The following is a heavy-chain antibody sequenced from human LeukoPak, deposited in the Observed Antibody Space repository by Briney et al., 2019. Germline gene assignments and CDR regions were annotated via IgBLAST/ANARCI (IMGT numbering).Heavy chain of an antibody. V-gene: IGHV4-34*01. CDR2: INHSGST. J-gene: IGHJ4*02. Sequence: SETLSLTCAVYGGSFSGYYWSWIRQPPGKGLEWIGEINHSGSTNYNPSLKSRVSISADTSKNQFSLKLSSVTAADTAVYYCARVGIAALFDYWGQGTLVTVSS. D-gene: IGHD6-6*01. CDR1: GGSFSGYY. CDR3: ARVGIAALFDY.